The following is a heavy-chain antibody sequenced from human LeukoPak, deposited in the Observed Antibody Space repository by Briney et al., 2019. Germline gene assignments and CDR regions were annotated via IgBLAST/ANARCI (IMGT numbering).Heavy chain of an antibody. CDR3: ARRAMSYDSSGYYFG. CDR1: GFTFSDYY. D-gene: IGHD3-22*01. J-gene: IGHJ4*02. CDR2: IKQDGSEK. V-gene: IGHV3-7*01. Sequence: GGSLRLSCAASGFTFSDYYMSWVRQAPGKGLEWVANIKQDGSEKYYVDSVKGRFTISRDNAKNSLYLQMNSLRAEDTAVYYCARRAMSYDSSGYYFGWGQGTLVTVSS.